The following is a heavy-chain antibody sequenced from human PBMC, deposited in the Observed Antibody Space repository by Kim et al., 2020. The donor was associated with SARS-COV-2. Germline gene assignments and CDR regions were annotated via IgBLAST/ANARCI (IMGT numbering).Heavy chain of an antibody. CDR3: ARDLKVAAPYNWFDP. D-gene: IGHD6-19*01. CDR1: GFTFSSYA. V-gene: IGHV3-30*04. CDR2: ISYDGSNK. Sequence: GGSLRLSCAASGFTFSSYAMHWVRQAPGKGLEWVAVISYDGSNKYYADSVKGRFTISRDNSKNTLYLQMNSLRAEDTAVYYCARDLKVAAPYNWFDPWGQGTLVTVSS. J-gene: IGHJ5*02.